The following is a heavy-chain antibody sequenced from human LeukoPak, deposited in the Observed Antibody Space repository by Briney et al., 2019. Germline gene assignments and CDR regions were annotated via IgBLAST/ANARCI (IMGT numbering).Heavy chain of an antibody. CDR1: GGSISSHY. CDR3: ARGYDCSSTSCFGHYFDY. V-gene: IGHV4-59*11. CDR2: IYYSGST. D-gene: IGHD2-2*01. J-gene: IGHJ4*02. Sequence: SETLFLTCTVSGGSISSHYWSWIRQPPGKGLEWIGYIYYSGSTNYNPSLKSRVTISVDTSKNQFSLKLSSVTAADTAVYCCARGYDCSSTSCFGHYFDYWGQGTLVTVSS.